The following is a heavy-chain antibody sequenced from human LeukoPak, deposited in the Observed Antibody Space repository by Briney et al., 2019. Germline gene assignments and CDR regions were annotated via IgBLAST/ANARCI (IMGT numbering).Heavy chain of an antibody. CDR1: VFTFSSYG. CDR2: IWYVGSNK. Sequence: GGSLRLSCAASVFTFSSYGMHWVRQAPGRGGEGVGVIWYVGSNKYYADSVKGRFTISRDNSKNTLYLQINSLRAEDTAVYYCATDNYYGSGSYQYYYYYYGMDVWGQGTTVTVSS. CDR3: ATDNYYGSGSYQYYYYYYGMDV. V-gene: IGHV3-33*01. D-gene: IGHD3-10*01. J-gene: IGHJ6*02.